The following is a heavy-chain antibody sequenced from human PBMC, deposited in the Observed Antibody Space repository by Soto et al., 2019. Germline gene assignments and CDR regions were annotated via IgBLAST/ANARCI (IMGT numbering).Heavy chain of an antibody. CDR2: MNPNSGNT. CDR1: GYTFTSYD. Sequence: ASVKVSCKASGYTFTSYDINWVRQATGQGLEWMGWMNPNSGNTGYAQKFQGRVTMTRNTSISTAYMELSSLRSEDTAVYYCARDPVPAAIKKIFDWFDHWGQGTMVTVS. V-gene: IGHV1-8*01. J-gene: IGHJ5*02. D-gene: IGHD2-2*01. CDR3: ARDPVPAAIKKIFDWFDH.